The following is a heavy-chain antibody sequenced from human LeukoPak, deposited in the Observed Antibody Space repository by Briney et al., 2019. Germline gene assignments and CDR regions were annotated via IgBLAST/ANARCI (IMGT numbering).Heavy chain of an antibody. CDR2: IYYSGST. CDR3: ATSPYSSSWYNYYYGMDV. D-gene: IGHD6-13*01. Sequence: SETLSLTCTVSGGSISSYYWSWIRQPPGKGLEWIGYIYYSGSTNYNPSLKSRVTISVDTSKNQFSLKLSSVTAADTAVYYCATSPYSSSWYNYYYGMDVWGQGTTVTVSS. CDR1: GGSISSYY. V-gene: IGHV4-59*01. J-gene: IGHJ6*02.